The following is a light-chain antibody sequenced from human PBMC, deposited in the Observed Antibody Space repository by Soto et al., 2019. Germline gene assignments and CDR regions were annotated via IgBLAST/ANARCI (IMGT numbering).Light chain of an antibody. CDR1: SSDVGGYNH. CDR3: AVWDDSLDGVV. CDR2: EVT. Sequence: QSALTQPPSASGSPGQSVTISCTGTSSDVGGYNHVSWYQQHPGKAPKVVIYEVTKRPSGVPDRFSGSKSGNTASLTVSGLQSEDEADYYCAVWDDSLDGVVFGGGTKLTVL. V-gene: IGLV2-8*01. J-gene: IGLJ2*01.